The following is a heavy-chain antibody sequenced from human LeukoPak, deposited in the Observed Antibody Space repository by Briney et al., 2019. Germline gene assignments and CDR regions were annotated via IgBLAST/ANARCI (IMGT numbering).Heavy chain of an antibody. CDR3: AKQRSAVVVAATNY. CDR2: ITGGGDTT. CDR1: GYTFSGYS. D-gene: IGHD2-15*01. J-gene: IGHJ4*02. Sequence: PGGSLRLSCAASGYTFSGYSMTWVRQAPGKGLEWVSSITGGGDTTYYADSVRGRFTISRDNAKNTLSVQMNSLRAEDTAVYYCAKQRSAVVVAATNYWGQGAPVTVSS. V-gene: IGHV3-23*01.